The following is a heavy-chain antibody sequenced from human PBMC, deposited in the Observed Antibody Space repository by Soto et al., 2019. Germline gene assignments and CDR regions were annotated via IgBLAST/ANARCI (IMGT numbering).Heavy chain of an antibody. CDR2: ISAYNGNT. CDR1: GYTFTSYG. J-gene: IGHJ4*02. CDR3: ARVGYVILTGYYFDY. Sequence: ASVKVSCKASGYTFTSYGISWVRQAPGQGLEWMGWISAYNGNTNYAQKLQGRVTMTTDTSTSTAYMELRSLRSDDTAVYYCARVGYVILTGYYFDYWGQGTLVTVSS. D-gene: IGHD3-9*01. V-gene: IGHV1-18*01.